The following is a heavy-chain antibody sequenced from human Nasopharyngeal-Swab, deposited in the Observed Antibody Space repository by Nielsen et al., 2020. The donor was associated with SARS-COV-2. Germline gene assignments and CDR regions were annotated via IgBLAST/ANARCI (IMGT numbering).Heavy chain of an antibody. CDR2: IYPGDSDT. J-gene: IGHJ5*02. V-gene: IGHV5-51*01. Sequence: GESLKISCKGSGYSFTSYWIGWVRQIPGKGLEWMGIIYPGDSDTRYSPSFQGQVTISADKSISTAYLQWSSLKASDTAMYYCARQGITMVRGVRLEWFDPWGQGTLVTVSS. D-gene: IGHD3-10*01. CDR3: ARQGITMVRGVRLEWFDP. CDR1: GYSFTSYW.